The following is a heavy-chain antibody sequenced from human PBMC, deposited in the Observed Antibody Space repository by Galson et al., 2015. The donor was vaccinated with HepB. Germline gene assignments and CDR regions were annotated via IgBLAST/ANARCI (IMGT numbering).Heavy chain of an antibody. CDR3: AREVDWNSFDY. CDR1: GFTFSNYV. V-gene: IGHV3-30-3*01. J-gene: IGHJ4*02. D-gene: IGHD1-7*01. Sequence: SLRLSCAASGFTFSNYVMHWVRQAPGKGLEWVAFISYDGSNKNYADSVKGRFTISRDNPKSTLHLETSSLKTEDMAVYYCAREVDWNSFDYWGQGTLVTVSS. CDR2: ISYDGSNK.